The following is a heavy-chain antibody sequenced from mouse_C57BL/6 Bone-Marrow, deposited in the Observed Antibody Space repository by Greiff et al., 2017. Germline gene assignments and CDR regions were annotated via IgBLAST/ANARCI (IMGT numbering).Heavy chain of an antibody. CDR3: ASITTVVAHWYFDV. CDR2: INPSSGYT. D-gene: IGHD1-1*01. J-gene: IGHJ1*03. V-gene: IGHV1-4*01. CDR1: GYTFTSYT. Sequence: LQESGAELARPGASVKMSCKASGYTFTSYTMHWVKQRPGQGLEWIGYINPSSGYTKYNQKFKDKATLTADKSSSTAYMQLSSLTSEDSAVYYCASITTVVAHWYFDVWGTGTTVTVSS.